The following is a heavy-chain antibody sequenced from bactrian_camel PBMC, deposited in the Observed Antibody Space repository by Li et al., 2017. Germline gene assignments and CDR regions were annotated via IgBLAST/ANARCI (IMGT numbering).Heavy chain of an antibody. D-gene: IGHD1*01. J-gene: IGHJ4*01. CDR3: AAESDAGWLLVPKLLPSSYEF. Sequence: DVQLVESGGGPVQAGGSLRLSCAASGWTYRTYCMGWFRQTPGEGHEGVAALYLVGGRTFYADSVKGRFTISRDNAKNTVYLQMSSLQPEDTGTYYCAAESDAGWLLVPKLLPSSYEFWGQGTQVTVS. CDR2: LYLVGGRT. CDR1: GWTYRTYC. V-gene: IGHV3S31*01.